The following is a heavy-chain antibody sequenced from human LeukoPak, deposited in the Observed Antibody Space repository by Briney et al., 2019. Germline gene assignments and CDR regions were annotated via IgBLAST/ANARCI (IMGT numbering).Heavy chain of an antibody. Sequence: GGSLRLSCAASGFTFSSYDMHWVRQATGKGLEWVSAIGTAGDTYYPGSVKGRFTISRENAKNSLYLQMNSLRAGDTAVYYCARDRNAGQQLYYYGMDVWGQGTTVTVSS. CDR1: GFTFSSYD. D-gene: IGHD6-13*01. J-gene: IGHJ6*02. CDR3: ARDRNAGQQLYYYGMDV. CDR2: IGTAGDT. V-gene: IGHV3-13*01.